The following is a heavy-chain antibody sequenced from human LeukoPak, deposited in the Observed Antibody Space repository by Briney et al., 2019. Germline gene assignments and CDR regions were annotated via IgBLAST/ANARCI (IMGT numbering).Heavy chain of an antibody. CDR1: GYTFTSYG. CDR2: ISAYNGNT. Sequence: GASVTVSFTASGYTFTSYGISWVRQAPGQGLEWMGWISAYNGNTNYAQKLQGRVTMTTDTSTSTAYMELRSLRSDDTAVYYCARAPWNYIDYWGQGTLVTVSS. CDR3: ARAPWNYIDY. V-gene: IGHV1-18*01. J-gene: IGHJ4*02. D-gene: IGHD1-1*01.